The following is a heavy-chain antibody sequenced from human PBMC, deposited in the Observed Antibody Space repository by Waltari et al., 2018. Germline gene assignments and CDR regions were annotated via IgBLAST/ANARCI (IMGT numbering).Heavy chain of an antibody. D-gene: IGHD4-4*01. J-gene: IGHJ6*03. CDR2: IYHSGST. V-gene: IGHV4-30-2*01. CDR1: GGSISSGGYS. Sequence: QLQLQESGSGLVKPSQTLSLTCAVSGGSISSGGYSWSWIRQPPGQGLEWIGYIYHSGSTYYNPSLKSRVTISVDRSKNQFSLKLSSVTAADTAVYYCARAIGPTVTFRWYYYMDVWGKGTTVTVSS. CDR3: ARAIGPTVTFRWYYYMDV.